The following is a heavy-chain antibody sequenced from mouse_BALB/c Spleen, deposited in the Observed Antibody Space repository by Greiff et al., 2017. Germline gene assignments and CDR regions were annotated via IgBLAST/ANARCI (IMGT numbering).Heavy chain of an antibody. CDR1: GYTFTSYW. CDR2: INPSTGYT. J-gene: IGHJ3*01. V-gene: IGHV1-7*01. Sequence: VMLVESGAELAKPGASVKMSCKASGYTFTSYWMHWVKQRPGQGLEWIGYINPSTGYTEYNQKFKDKATLTADKSSSAAYMHLSSLTSEDSAVYYCARGGTGFAYWGQGTLVTVSA. D-gene: IGHD3-3*01. CDR3: ARGGTGFAY.